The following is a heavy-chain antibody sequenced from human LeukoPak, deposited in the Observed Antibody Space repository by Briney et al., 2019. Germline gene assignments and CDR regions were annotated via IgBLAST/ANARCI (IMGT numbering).Heavy chain of an antibody. CDR2: IYHSGST. J-gene: IGHJ4*02. CDR1: GGSISSGGYY. V-gene: IGHV4-30-2*01. D-gene: IGHD6-13*01. Sequence: PSQTLSLTCTVSGGSISSGGYYWSWIRQPPGKGLEWIGYIYHSGSTYYNPSLKSRVTISVDRSKNQFSLKLSSVTAADTAVYYCARGFLAAAGYYFDYWGQGTLVTVSS. CDR3: ARGFLAAAGYYFDY.